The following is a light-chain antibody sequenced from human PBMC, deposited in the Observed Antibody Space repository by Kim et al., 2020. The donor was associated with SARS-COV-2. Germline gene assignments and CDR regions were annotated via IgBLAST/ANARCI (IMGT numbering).Light chain of an antibody. Sequence: GQSITIACTGTSSDVGGYNDVSWHQQHPGKATNLIIYDISHRPSGVSNRFSGSKAVNTAYLTISVLQAEEEADYYCSSYTSSSAWVFGGGTKLTVL. V-gene: IGLV2-14*03. CDR3: SSYTSSSAWV. CDR1: SSDVGGYND. J-gene: IGLJ3*02. CDR2: DIS.